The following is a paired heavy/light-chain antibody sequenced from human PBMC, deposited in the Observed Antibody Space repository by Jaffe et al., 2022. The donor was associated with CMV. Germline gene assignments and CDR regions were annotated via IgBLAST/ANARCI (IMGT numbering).Heavy chain of an antibody. V-gene: IGHV1-8*01. Sequence: QVQLVQSGAEVKKPGASVKVSCKASGYTFTSYDINWVRQATGQGLEWMGWMNPNSGTTGYAQKFQGRVTMTRNTSISTAYMELSSLRSEDTAVYYCAKGSGSDCSGGSCHPVYRGMDVWGQGTTVTVSS. CDR3: AKGSGSDCSGGSCHPVYRGMDV. J-gene: IGHJ6*02. D-gene: IGHD2-15*01. CDR2: MNPNSGTT. CDR1: GYTFTSYD.
Light chain of an antibody. Sequence: DIQMTQSPSTLSASVGDRVTITCRASQSISSWLAWYQQKPGKAPKLLIYKASSLESGVPSRFSGSGSGTEFTLTISSLQPDDFATYYCQQYNNYPWTFGQGTKVEIK. V-gene: IGKV1-5*03. CDR1: QSISSW. CDR3: QQYNNYPWT. J-gene: IGKJ1*01. CDR2: KAS.